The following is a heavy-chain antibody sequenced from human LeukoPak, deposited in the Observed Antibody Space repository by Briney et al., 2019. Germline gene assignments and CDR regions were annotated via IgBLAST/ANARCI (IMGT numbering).Heavy chain of an antibody. J-gene: IGHJ6*04. CDR1: GFTIGTAW. D-gene: IGHD3-3*02. Sequence: PGGSLRLSCVSSGFTIGTAWMSWVRQAPGKALEWLGHIKSEGEGATTDYAAPAKGRFAISRDDSKNMIYLQMSSLKIDDTAIYYCIAHFPYFYGFDVWGKGTTVTVSS. V-gene: IGHV3-15*01. CDR3: IAHFPYFYGFDV. CDR2: IKSEGEGATT.